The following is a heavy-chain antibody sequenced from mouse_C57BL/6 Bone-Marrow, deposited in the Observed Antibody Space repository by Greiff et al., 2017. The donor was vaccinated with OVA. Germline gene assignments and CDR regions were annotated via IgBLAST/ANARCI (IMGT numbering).Heavy chain of an antibody. D-gene: IGHD2-1*01. CDR3: ARGGNPHLYFDY. V-gene: IGHV3-1*01. CDR1: GYSITSGYD. J-gene: IGHJ2*01. CDR2: ISYSGST. Sequence: VQLKESGPGMVKPSQSLSLTCTVTGYSITSGYDWHWIRHFPGNKLEWMGYISYSGSTNYNPSLKSRISITHDTSKNHFFLKLNSVTTEDTATYYCARGGNPHLYFDYWGQGTTLTVSS.